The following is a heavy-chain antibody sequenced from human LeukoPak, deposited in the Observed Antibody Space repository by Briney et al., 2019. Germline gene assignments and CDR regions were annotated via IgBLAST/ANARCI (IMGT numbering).Heavy chain of an antibody. CDR3: ARSSGYSYGLDSDPYYFDY. J-gene: IGHJ4*02. V-gene: IGHV3-53*04. CDR2: IYSGGST. D-gene: IGHD5-18*01. CDR1: GFTVSSNY. Sequence: PGGSLRLSCAASGFTVSSNYMSWVRQAPGKGLEWVSVIYSGGSTYYADSVKGRFTISRHNSKNTLYLQMNSLGSDDTAVYYCARSSGYSYGLDSDPYYFDYWGQGTLVTVSS.